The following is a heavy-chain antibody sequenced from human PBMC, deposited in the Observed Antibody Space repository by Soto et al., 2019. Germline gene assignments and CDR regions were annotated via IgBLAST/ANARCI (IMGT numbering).Heavy chain of an antibody. Sequence: EVQLVESGGGLVQPGGSLRLSCAASGFTFSSYWMHWVRQAPGKGLVWVSRINSDGSSTSYADSVKGRFTIYRDNAKKTLYLQMNSLRDEDTAVYYCARPSYYDILTGYYIGEYYYYGMDVWGQGTRVTVSS. CDR1: GFTFSSYW. V-gene: IGHV3-74*01. J-gene: IGHJ6*01. CDR3: ARPSYYDILTGYYIGEYYYYGMDV. D-gene: IGHD3-9*01. CDR2: INSDGSST.